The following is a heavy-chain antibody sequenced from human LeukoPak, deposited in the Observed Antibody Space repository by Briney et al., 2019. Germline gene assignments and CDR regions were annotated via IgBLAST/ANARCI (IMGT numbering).Heavy chain of an antibody. CDR3: ARVRSAMVTGYFDY. CDR1: GFTFNNYA. J-gene: IGHJ4*02. Sequence: GGSLRLSCAASGFTFNNYAMTWVRQAPGKGLEWVANIKQDGSEKYYVDSVKGRFTISRDNAKNSLYLQMNSLRAEDTAVYYCARVRSAMVTGYFDYWGQGTLVTVSS. V-gene: IGHV3-7*01. D-gene: IGHD5-18*01. CDR2: IKQDGSEK.